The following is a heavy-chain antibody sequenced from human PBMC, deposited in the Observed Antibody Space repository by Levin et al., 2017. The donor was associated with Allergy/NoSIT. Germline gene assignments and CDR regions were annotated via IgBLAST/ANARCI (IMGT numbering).Heavy chain of an antibody. D-gene: IGHD5-24*01. CDR3: ARGWMAIPSWD. CDR2: IYYSGNT. J-gene: IGHJ4*02. CDR1: GGSISSTSYY. V-gene: IGHV4-39*07. Sequence: SETLSLTCTVSGGSISSTSYYWGWIRQPPGTGLEWIGSIYYSGNTYYNPSLKSRVTISVDTSKNQFSLKLGSVTAADTAVYYCARGWMAIPSWDWGQGTLVTVSS.